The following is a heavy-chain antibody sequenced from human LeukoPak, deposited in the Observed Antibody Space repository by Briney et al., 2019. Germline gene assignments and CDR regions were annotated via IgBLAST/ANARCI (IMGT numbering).Heavy chain of an antibody. D-gene: IGHD6-19*01. CDR3: ARHAGSSGWYGHDY. Sequence: SETQSLTCTVSGGSISSSSYYWGWIRQPPGKGLEWIGSIYYSGSTYYDPSLKSRVTISVDTSKNQFSQKLSSVTASDTAVYYCARHAGSSGWYGHDYWGQGTLVTVSS. V-gene: IGHV4-39*01. CDR2: IYYSGST. CDR1: GGSISSSSYY. J-gene: IGHJ4*02.